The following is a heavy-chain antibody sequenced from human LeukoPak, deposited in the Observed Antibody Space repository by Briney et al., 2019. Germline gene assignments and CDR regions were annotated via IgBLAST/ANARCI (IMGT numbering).Heavy chain of an antibody. CDR3: AKDRSIGTYYTFDS. CDR2: VSGSVAIA. V-gene: IGHV3-23*01. CDR1: GFTFNNYA. J-gene: IGHJ4*02. Sequence: GGSLRLSCAASGFTFNNYAMSGVRQAPGKGLEWGSTVSGSVAIAYYTDSDKGRFTISRDNSKNTLYLQMSSLTAKDTAVYYCAKDRSIGTYYTFDSWGQGTMVTVSS. D-gene: IGHD1-26*01.